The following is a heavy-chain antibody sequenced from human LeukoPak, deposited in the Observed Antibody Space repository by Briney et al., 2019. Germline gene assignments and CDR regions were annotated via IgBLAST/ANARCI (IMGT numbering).Heavy chain of an antibody. Sequence: SETLSLTCAVSGGSISSSNWWSWVRQPPGKGLEWIGEIYHSGSTNYNPSLKSRVTISVEKSKNQFSLKLSSVTAADTAVYYCAGGIVTSGGADYWGQGTLVTVSS. CDR3: AGGIVTSGGADY. V-gene: IGHV4-4*02. D-gene: IGHD2-15*01. J-gene: IGHJ4*02. CDR1: GGSISSSNW. CDR2: IYHSGST.